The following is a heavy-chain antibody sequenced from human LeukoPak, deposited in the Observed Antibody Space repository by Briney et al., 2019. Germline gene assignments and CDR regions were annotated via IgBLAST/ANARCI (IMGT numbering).Heavy chain of an antibody. CDR3: ARGEIDDAFDI. CDR2: IYYSGST. V-gene: IGHV4-38-2*02. J-gene: IGHJ3*02. D-gene: IGHD2/OR15-2a*01. Sequence: SETLSLTCTVSGYSISSGYYWGWIRQPPGKGLEWIGYIYYSGSTNYNPSLKSRVTISVDTSKNQFSLKLSSVTAADTAVYYCARGEIDDAFDIWGQGTMVTVSS. CDR1: GYSISSGYY.